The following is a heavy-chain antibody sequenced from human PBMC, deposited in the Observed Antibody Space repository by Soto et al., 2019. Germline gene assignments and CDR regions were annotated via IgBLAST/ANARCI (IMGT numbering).Heavy chain of an antibody. CDR2: ISTYNGNT. Sequence: SAKACCKASGYTFACCGSRWVRHAPGQGLEWMGWISTYNGNTKYAQKLQGRVTMTTDTSTSTAYMELRSLRSDDTAVYYCARAPKEQWLTYGMDVWGQGTTVTVSS. CDR1: GYTFACCG. D-gene: IGHD6-19*01. V-gene: IGHV1-18*01. J-gene: IGHJ6*02. CDR3: ARAPKEQWLTYGMDV.